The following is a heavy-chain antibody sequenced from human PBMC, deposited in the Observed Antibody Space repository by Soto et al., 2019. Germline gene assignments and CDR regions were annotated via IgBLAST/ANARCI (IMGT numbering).Heavy chain of an antibody. J-gene: IGHJ5*02. CDR1: GGTFSSYT. V-gene: IGHV1-69*02. Sequence: QVQLVQSGAEVKKPGSSVKVSCKASGGTFSSYTISWVRQAPGQGREWMGRIIPILGIANYAQKFQGRVTITADKSTRTAYMELSSLRSEDTAVYYCAGSHPHKAGDWFDPWGQGTLVTFSS. CDR2: IIPILGIA. CDR3: AGSHPHKAGDWFDP.